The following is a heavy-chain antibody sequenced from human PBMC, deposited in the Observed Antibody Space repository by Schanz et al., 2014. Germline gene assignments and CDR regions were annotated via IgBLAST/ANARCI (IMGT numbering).Heavy chain of an antibody. CDR1: GFSFSDYG. J-gene: IGHJ4*02. Sequence: QVQLVESGGGVVQPGRSLRLSCAGSGFSFSDYGMHWVRQAPGRGLEWVAVITYDGSNKYYADSVKGRFTISKHNSRHTLYLQMNSLRGDDTAIYYCVKGGTNTLDSWGQGTLVTVSS. CDR2: ITYDGSNK. V-gene: IGHV3-30*18. CDR3: VKGGTNTLDS.